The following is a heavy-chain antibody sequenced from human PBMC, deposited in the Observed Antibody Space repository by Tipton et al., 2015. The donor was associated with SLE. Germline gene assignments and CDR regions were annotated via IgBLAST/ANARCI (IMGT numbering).Heavy chain of an antibody. CDR1: GDSISNSNYD. CDR2: IYFAGST. J-gene: IGHJ6*03. Sequence: TLSLTCSVSGDSISNSNYDWAWIRQPPGKGLEWIGIIYFAGSTQYNPSLKSRVTVSLDTSKNQFSLGLTSVTAADTAVYYCARLPNSIYSHYYYHMDVWGKGTTVTVSS. V-gene: IGHV4-39*01. CDR3: ARLPNSIYSHYYYHMDV. D-gene: IGHD4-11*01.